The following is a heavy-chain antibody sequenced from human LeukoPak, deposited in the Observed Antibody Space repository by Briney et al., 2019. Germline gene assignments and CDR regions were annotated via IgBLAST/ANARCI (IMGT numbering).Heavy chain of an antibody. CDR3: ARDSGSGWYYFDY. J-gene: IGHJ4*02. V-gene: IGHV1-69*13. CDR1: GYSFTSHY. CDR2: IIPIFGTA. Sequence: GASVKVSCKASGYSFTSHYMHWVRQAPGQGLEWMGGIIPIFGTANYAQKFQGRVTITADESTSTAYMELSSLRSEDTAVYYCARDSGSGWYYFDYWGQGTLVTVSS. D-gene: IGHD6-19*01.